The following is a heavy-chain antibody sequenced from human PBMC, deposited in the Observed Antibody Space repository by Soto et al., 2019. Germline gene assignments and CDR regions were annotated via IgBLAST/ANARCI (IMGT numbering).Heavy chain of an antibody. CDR2: IYYSGST. Sequence: QVQLQESGPGLVKPSQTLSLTCTVSGGSISSGDYYWSWIRQPPGKGLEWIGYIYYSGSTYYNPSLKIRVTISVYTSKNQFSLKLSSVTAADTAVYYCARALNGDYNWFDPWGQGTLVTVSS. CDR3: ARALNGDYNWFDP. D-gene: IGHD4-17*01. J-gene: IGHJ5*02. V-gene: IGHV4-30-4*01. CDR1: GGSISSGDYY.